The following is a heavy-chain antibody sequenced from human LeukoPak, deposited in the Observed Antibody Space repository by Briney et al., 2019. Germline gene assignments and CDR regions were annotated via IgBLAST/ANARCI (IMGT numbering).Heavy chain of an antibody. J-gene: IGHJ4*01. CDR3: AKDSGDPNVLRFLEWFYNYFDY. CDR2: ISRIGSTI. Sequence: GGSLRLSCAASGFTFSDYYISWFRQAPGRGLEWVSYISRIGSTIYYADSVKGRFTISRDNSKNTLYLQMNSLRAEDTAVYYCAKDSGDPNVLRFLEWFYNYFDYWGHGTLVTVSS. V-gene: IGHV3-11*01. CDR1: GFTFSDYY. D-gene: IGHD3-3*01.